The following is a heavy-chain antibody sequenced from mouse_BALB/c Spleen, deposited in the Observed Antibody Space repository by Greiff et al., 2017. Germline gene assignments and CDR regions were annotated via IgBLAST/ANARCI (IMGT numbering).Heavy chain of an antibody. J-gene: IGHJ4*01. Sequence: EVQLQQSGTVLARPGASVKMSCKASGYSFTSYWMHWVKQRPGQGLEWIGAIYPGNSDTSYNQKFKGKAKLTAVTSASTAYMELSSLTNEDSAVYYCLNYRYDDYYAMDYWGQGTSVTVSS. V-gene: IGHV1-5*01. CDR2: IYPGNSDT. D-gene: IGHD2-14*01. CDR3: LNYRYDDYYAMDY. CDR1: GYSFTSYW.